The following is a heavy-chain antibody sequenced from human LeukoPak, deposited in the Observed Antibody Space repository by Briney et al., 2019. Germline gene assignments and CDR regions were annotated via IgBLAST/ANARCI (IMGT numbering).Heavy chain of an antibody. J-gene: IGHJ6*02. D-gene: IGHD2-15*01. CDR1: GFTFSSYW. CDR2: IKQDGSEK. Sequence: GGSLRLSCAASGFTFSSYWMSWVRQAPGKGLEGVANIKQDGSEKYYVDSVKGRFTISRDNAKNSLYLQMNSLRAEDTAVYYCARDLGRCSGGSCYQPYYYYGMDVWGQGTTVTVSS. V-gene: IGHV3-7*01. CDR3: ARDLGRCSGGSCYQPYYYYGMDV.